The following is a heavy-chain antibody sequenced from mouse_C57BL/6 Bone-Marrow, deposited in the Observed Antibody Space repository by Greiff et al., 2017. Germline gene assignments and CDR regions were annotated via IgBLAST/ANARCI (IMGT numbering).Heavy chain of an antibody. J-gene: IGHJ2*01. V-gene: IGHV6-3*01. CDR3: TDYYGSSSYYFDY. CDR2: IRLKSDNYAT. Sequence: EVQGVESGGGLVQPGGSMKLSCVASGFTFSNYWMNWVRQSPEKGLEWVAQIRLKSDNYATHYAESVKGRFTISRDDSKSSVYLQMNNLRAEDTGIYYCTDYYGSSSYYFDYWGQGTTLTVSS. D-gene: IGHD1-1*01. CDR1: GFTFSNYW.